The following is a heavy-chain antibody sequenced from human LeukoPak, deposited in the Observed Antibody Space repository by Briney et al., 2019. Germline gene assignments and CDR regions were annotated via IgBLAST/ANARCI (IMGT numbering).Heavy chain of an antibody. V-gene: IGHV3-23*01. D-gene: IGHD5-12*01. CDR3: AKDLARGYSGYDRGAFDY. Sequence: GGSLRLSCAASGFTFSSYAMNWVRQAPGKGLEWVSAISGSGGSTYYADSVKGRFTISRDNSKNTLYLQMNSLRAEDTAVYYCAKDLARGYSGYDRGAFDYWGQGTLVTVSS. CDR2: ISGSGGST. J-gene: IGHJ4*02. CDR1: GFTFSSYA.